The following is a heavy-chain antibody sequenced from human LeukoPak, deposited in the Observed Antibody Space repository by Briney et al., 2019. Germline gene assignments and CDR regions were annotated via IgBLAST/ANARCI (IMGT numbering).Heavy chain of an antibody. V-gene: IGHV3-33*01. CDR1: GFTFSSYG. CDR3: ARIDYDFWSGYPVDMDV. Sequence: GGSLRLSCAASGFTFSSYGMHWVRQAPGKGLEWVAVIWYDGSNKYYADSVKGRLTISRDNSKNTLYLQMNSLRAEDTAVYYCARIDYDFWSGYPVDMDVWGKGTTVTVSS. CDR2: IWYDGSNK. D-gene: IGHD3-3*01. J-gene: IGHJ6*03.